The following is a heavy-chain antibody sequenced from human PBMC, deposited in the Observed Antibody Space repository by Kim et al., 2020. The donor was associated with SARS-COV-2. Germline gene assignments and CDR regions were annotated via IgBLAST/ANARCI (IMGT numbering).Heavy chain of an antibody. Sequence: SETLSLTCTVSGGSISSYYWSWIRQPPGKGLEWIGYIYYSGSTNYNPSPKSRVTISVDTSKNQSPLKLSSVTAADTAVYYWAGDYYSYGYVGDYYYGMDVWGHGTTFSVSS. CDR3: AGDYYSYGYVGDYYYGMDV. CDR2: IYYSGST. D-gene: IGHD5-18*01. V-gene: IGHV4-59*01. J-gene: IGHJ6*02. CDR1: GGSISSYY.